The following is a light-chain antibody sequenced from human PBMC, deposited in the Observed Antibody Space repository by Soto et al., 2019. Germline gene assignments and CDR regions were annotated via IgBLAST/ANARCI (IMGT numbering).Light chain of an antibody. CDR1: QNIENY. J-gene: IGKJ1*01. CDR3: QQSHSSPRT. V-gene: IGKV1-39*01. Sequence: DIQMTQSPSSLSASLGDTVTISCRASQNIENYLHWYQQKAGKAPEVLLYVASVLKDGVSSRFSGSGYGTDFTLTINSVQPEDFGIYYCQQSHSSPRTFGQGTTV. CDR2: VAS.